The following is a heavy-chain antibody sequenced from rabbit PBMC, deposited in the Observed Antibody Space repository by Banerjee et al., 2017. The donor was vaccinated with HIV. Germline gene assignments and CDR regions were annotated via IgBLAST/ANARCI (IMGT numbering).Heavy chain of an antibody. D-gene: IGHD4-1*01. CDR3: ARDLAGAIGWNFNL. CDR1: GFSFSDKYV. CDR2: INTSSGNT. Sequence: QEQLEESGGGLVKPGGSLTLTCTASGFSFSDKYVMCWVRQAPGKGLEWIGCINTSSGNTVYASWAKGRFTISKTSSTTVTLQMTSLTAADTATYFCARDLAGAIGWNFNLWGPGTLVTVS. V-gene: IGHV1S45*01. J-gene: IGHJ4*01.